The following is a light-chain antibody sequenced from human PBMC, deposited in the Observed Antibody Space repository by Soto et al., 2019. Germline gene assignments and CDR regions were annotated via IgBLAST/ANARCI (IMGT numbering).Light chain of an antibody. CDR2: ATT. CDR3: LQDSRSPWT. CDR1: QTVSTSF. J-gene: IGKJ1*01. V-gene: IGKV3-20*01. Sequence: EIVLTQSPGTLSLSPGERATLSCRASQTVSTSFIAWYQQKSGQAPRLLVYATTNRAAGIPDRFSGSGSGTDFTHIITRLEPDDFSVYYCLQDSRSPWTFGQGTRVEIK.